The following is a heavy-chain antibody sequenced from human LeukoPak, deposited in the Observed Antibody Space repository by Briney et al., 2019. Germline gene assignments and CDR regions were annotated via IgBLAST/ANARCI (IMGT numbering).Heavy chain of an antibody. V-gene: IGHV1-69*04. J-gene: IGHJ6*03. CDR1: GGTFSSYA. Sequence: SVKVSCKASGGTFSSYAISWVRQAPGQGLEWMGRIIPILGIANYAQKFQGRVTITTDESTSTAYMELSSLTSDDTAVYYCARGLQYQLLKALGYYYMDVWGEGTTVTVSS. CDR3: ARGLQYQLLKALGYYYMDV. CDR2: IIPILGIA. D-gene: IGHD2-2*01.